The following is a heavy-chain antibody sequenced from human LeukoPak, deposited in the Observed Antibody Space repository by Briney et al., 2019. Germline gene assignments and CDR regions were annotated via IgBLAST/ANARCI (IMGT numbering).Heavy chain of an antibody. Sequence: SETLSLTCTVSGGSISSYYWSWIRQPAGKGLEWIGEINHSGSTNYNPSLKSRVTISVDTSKNQFSLKLSSATAADTAVYYCARGWGVVVPAASMDVWGKGTTVTVSS. CDR1: GGSISSYY. CDR2: INHSGST. CDR3: ARGWGVVVPAASMDV. D-gene: IGHD2-2*01. J-gene: IGHJ6*03. V-gene: IGHV4-34*01.